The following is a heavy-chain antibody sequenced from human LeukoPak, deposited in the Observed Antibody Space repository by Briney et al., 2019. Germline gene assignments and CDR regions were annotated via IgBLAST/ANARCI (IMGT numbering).Heavy chain of an antibody. CDR2: ISSSGSTI. Sequence: PGGSLRLSCAASGFTFSSYEMNWVRQAPGKGLEWVPYISSSGSTIYYADSVKGRFTISRDNAKNSLYLQMNSLRAEDTAIYYCAKDYFNFQFLPFDSWGQGTLVAVSS. CDR1: GFTFSSYE. V-gene: IGHV3-48*03. CDR3: AKDYFNFQFLPFDS. D-gene: IGHD3-10*01. J-gene: IGHJ4*02.